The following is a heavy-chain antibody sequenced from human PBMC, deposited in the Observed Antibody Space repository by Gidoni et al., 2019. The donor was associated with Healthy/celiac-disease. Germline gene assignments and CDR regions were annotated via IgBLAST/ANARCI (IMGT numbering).Heavy chain of an antibody. D-gene: IGHD6-13*01. CDR2: ISWNSGSI. CDR1: GFTFDDYA. CDR3: AKEGQQLVLDY. Sequence: EVQLVESGGGLVQPGRSLRLSCAASGFTFDDYAMHWVRQAPGKGLEWVSGISWNSGSIGYADSVKGRFTISRDNAKNSLYLQMNSLRAEDTALYYCAKEGQQLVLDYWGQGTLVTVSS. V-gene: IGHV3-9*01. J-gene: IGHJ4*02.